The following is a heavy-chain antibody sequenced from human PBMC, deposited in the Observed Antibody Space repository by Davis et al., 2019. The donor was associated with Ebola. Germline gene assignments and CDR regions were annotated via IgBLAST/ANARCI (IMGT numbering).Heavy chain of an antibody. Sequence: GGSLRLSCAASGFTVSSNYMSWVRQAPGKGLEWVSVIYSGGSTYYADSVKGRLTISRHNSKNTLYLQMNSLHQGPIGLPPGTLLQEHLWG. CDR2: IYSGGST. J-gene: IGHJ6*01. CDR1: GFTVSSNY. V-gene: IGHV3-53*04. CDR3: TLLQEHL.